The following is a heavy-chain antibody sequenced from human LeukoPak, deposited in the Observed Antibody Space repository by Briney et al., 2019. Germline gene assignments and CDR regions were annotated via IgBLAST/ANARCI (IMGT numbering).Heavy chain of an antibody. J-gene: IGHJ4*02. CDR2: INHSGST. V-gene: IGHV4-34*01. CDR3: ARGPRIVGATLDY. CDR1: GGSISSYY. D-gene: IGHD1-26*01. Sequence: PSETLSLTCTVSGGSISSYYWSWIRQPPGKGLEWIGEINHSGSTNYNPSLKSRVTISVDTSKNQFSLKLSSVTAADTAVYYCARGPRIVGATLDYWGQGTLVTVSS.